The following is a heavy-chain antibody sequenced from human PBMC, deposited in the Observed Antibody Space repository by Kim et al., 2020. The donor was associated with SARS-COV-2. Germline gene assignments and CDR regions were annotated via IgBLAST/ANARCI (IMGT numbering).Heavy chain of an antibody. V-gene: IGHV3-21*01. Sequence: GGSLRLSCAASGFTFSSYSMNWVRQAPGKGLEWVSSISSSSSYIYYADSVKGRFTISRDNAKNSLYLQMNSLRAEDTAVYYCARGGVPAAYRDAFDIWGQGTMVTVSS. CDR2: ISSSSSYI. CDR1: GFTFSSYS. J-gene: IGHJ3*02. CDR3: ARGGVPAAYRDAFDI. D-gene: IGHD2-2*01.